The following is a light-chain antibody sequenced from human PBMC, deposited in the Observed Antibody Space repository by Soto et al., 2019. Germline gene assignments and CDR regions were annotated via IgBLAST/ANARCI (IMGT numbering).Light chain of an antibody. CDR1: SSDVGGYNY. V-gene: IGLV2-14*01. CDR2: EVS. CDR3: SSYTSSSTQV. J-gene: IGLJ1*01. Sequence: QPVLTQPASVSGSPGQSITISCTGTSSDVGGYNYVSWYQQHPGKAPKLMIYEVSNRPSGVSNRFSGSKSGNTASLTISGLQAEDEADYYCSSYTSSSTQVFGTGTKLIVL.